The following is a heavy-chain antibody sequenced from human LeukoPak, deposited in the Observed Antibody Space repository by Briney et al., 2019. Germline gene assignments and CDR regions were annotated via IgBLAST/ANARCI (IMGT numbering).Heavy chain of an antibody. Sequence: GASVKVSCKASGGTFSSYAISWVRQAPGQGLEWMGWISAYNGNTNYAQKLQGRVTMTTDTSTSTAYMELRSLRSEDTAVYYCATEHITIFGVVRGDYWGQGTLVTVSS. CDR2: ISAYNGNT. CDR3: ATEHITIFGVVRGDY. CDR1: GGTFSSYA. J-gene: IGHJ4*02. V-gene: IGHV1-18*01. D-gene: IGHD3-3*01.